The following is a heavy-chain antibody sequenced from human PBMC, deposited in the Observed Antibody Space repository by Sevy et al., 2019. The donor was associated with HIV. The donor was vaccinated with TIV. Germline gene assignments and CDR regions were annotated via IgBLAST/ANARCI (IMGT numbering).Heavy chain of an antibody. CDR3: AKDGEYYGSGRGAFDI. V-gene: IGHV3-23*01. J-gene: IGHJ3*02. CDR1: GFTFSSYA. CDR2: ISGSASST. D-gene: IGHD3-10*01. Sequence: GGSLRLSCAASGFTFSSYAMSWVRQAPGKGLEWVSAISGSASSTYYADSVKGRFTISRDNSKNTLYLQMNSLRAEDTAVYYCAKDGEYYGSGRGAFDIWGQGTMVTVSS.